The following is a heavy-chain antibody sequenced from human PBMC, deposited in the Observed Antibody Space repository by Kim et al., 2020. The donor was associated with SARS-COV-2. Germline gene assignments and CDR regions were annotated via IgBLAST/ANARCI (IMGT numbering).Heavy chain of an antibody. D-gene: IGHD6-13*01. J-gene: IGHJ6*03. Sequence: GGSLRLSCAASGFTFSSYGMHWVRQAPGKGLEWVAVISYDGSNKYYADSVKGRFTISRDNSKNTLYLQMNSLRAEDTAVYYCAKDEAAPTQYYYYYYMDV. V-gene: IGHV3-30*18. CDR2: ISYDGSNK. CDR3: AKDEAAPTQYYYYYYMDV. CDR1: GFTFSSYG.